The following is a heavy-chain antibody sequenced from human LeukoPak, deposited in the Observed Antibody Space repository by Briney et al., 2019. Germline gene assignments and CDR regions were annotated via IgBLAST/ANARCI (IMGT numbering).Heavy chain of an antibody. V-gene: IGHV3-21*01. Sequence: PGGSLRLSCAAPGFTFSSYSMNWVRQAPGKGLEWVSSISSSSSYIYYADSVKGRFTISRDNAKNSLYLQMNSLRAEDTAVYYCARVIKSKYYDILTGPIRGEWFDPWGQGTLVTVSS. CDR3: ARVIKSKYYDILTGPIRGEWFDP. CDR1: GFTFSSYS. CDR2: ISSSSSYI. D-gene: IGHD3-9*01. J-gene: IGHJ5*02.